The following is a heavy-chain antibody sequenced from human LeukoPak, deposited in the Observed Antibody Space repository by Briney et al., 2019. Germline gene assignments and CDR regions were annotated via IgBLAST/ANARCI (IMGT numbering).Heavy chain of an antibody. CDR3: ATGRSNAALLVIGDYYFDY. D-gene: IGHD3-10*01. J-gene: IGHJ4*02. CDR2: MNPNSGNT. V-gene: IGHV1-8*01. Sequence: ASVKVSYKASGYTFTSYDINWVRQATGQGLEWMGWMNPNSGNTGYAQKFQGRVTMTRNTSISTAYMELSSLRSEDTAVYYCATGRSNAALLVIGDYYFDYWGQGTLVTVSS. CDR1: GYTFTSYD.